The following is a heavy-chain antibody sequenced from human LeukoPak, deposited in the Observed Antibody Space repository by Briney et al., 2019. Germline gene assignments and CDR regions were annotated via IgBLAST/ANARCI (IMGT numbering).Heavy chain of an antibody. CDR2: ISISSNYI. CDR1: GFTFSRYS. V-gene: IGHV3-21*01. Sequence: GGSLRLSCAASGFTFSRYSMNWVRQAPGKGLEWVSSISISSNYIYYTDSVKGRFTISRDNAKNSLYLQMNGLRAEDTAVYYCAGDLGQYYDTSDNWFDPWGQGTLVTDSS. CDR3: AGDLGQYYDTSDNWFDP. D-gene: IGHD3-22*01. J-gene: IGHJ5*02.